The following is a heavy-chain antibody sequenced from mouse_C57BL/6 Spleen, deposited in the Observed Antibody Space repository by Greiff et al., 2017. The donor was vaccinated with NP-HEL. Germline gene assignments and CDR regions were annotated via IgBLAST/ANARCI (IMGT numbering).Heavy chain of an antibody. V-gene: IGHV1-59*01. CDR2: IDPSDSYT. Sequence: QVQLQQPGAELVRPGTSVKLSCKASGYTFTSYWMHWVKQRPGQGLEWIGVIDPSDSYTNYNQKFKGKATLTVDTSSSTAYMQLSSLTSEDSAVYYCARRGSNYRGVYYFDYWGQGTTLTVSS. CDR1: GYTFTSYW. CDR3: ARRGSNYRGVYYFDY. D-gene: IGHD2-5*01. J-gene: IGHJ2*01.